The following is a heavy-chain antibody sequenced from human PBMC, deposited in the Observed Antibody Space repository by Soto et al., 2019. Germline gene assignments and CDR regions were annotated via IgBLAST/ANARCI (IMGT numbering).Heavy chain of an antibody. CDR3: AKHIGSGPPAEYFQH. CDR1: GFTFSSYA. D-gene: IGHD6-19*01. CDR2: ISGSGGST. J-gene: IGHJ1*01. Sequence: EVLLLESGGRLVQPGGSLRLSCAASGFTFSSYAMSWVRQAPGKGLEWVSAISGSGGSTYYADSVKGRFTISRDNSKNTLYLQMNGLRAEDTAVYYCAKHIGSGPPAEYFQHWGQGTLVTVSS. V-gene: IGHV3-23*01.